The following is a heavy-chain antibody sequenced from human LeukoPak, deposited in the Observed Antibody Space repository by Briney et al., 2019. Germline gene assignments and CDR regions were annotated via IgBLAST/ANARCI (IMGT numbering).Heavy chain of an antibody. J-gene: IGHJ6*03. Sequence: SETLSLTCTVSGGSISSSSYYWGWIRQPPGKGLEWIGSIYYSGSTYYNPSLKSRVTISVDTSKNQFSLKLSSVTAADTAVYYCARHGGWPMGDYMDVWGKGTTVTVSS. V-gene: IGHV4-39*01. CDR3: ARHGGWPMGDYMDV. D-gene: IGHD2-15*01. CDR1: GGSISSSSYY. CDR2: IYYSGST.